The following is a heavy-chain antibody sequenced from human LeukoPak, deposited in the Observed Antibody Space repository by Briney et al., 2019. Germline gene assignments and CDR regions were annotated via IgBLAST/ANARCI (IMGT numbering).Heavy chain of an antibody. CDR3: ARGDVDTSMAIDY. V-gene: IGHV3-74*01. CDR1: GFTFSTYW. D-gene: IGHD5-18*01. CDR2: INSDGSSA. J-gene: IGHJ4*02. Sequence: GGSLRLSCAVSGFTFSTYWMHWVRQAPGKGQVWVSRINSDGSSATYADSVKGRFTISRDNAKNTLYLQMNSLRAEDTAVYYCARGDVDTSMAIDYWGQGTLVTVSS.